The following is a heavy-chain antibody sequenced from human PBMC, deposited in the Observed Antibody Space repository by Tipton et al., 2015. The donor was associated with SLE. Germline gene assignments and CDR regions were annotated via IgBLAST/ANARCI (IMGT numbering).Heavy chain of an antibody. CDR3: ANKGPRIPAAARQAFDI. CDR1: GYTFTSYD. V-gene: IGHV1-8*01. J-gene: IGHJ3*02. Sequence: QVQLVQSGAEVKKPGASVKVSCRASGYTFTSYDINWVRQATGQGLEWMGWMNPNSGNTGYAQKFQGRVTMTRDTSISTAYMELSSLRSEDTAVYYCANKGPRIPAAARQAFDIWGQGTMVTVSS. D-gene: IGHD6-13*01. CDR2: MNPNSGNT.